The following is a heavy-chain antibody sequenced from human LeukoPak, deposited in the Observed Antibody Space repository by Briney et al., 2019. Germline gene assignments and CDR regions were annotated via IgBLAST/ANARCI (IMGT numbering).Heavy chain of an antibody. CDR1: GGSISSSNYY. Sequence: SETLSLTCTVSGGSISSSNYYWGWIRQPPGKGLEWNGSIYYSGSTYYNPSLKSRVTISVDTSKNQFSLKLSSVTAADTAVYYCATMGLTGAIPYFDYWGQGTLVTVSS. V-gene: IGHV4-39*01. D-gene: IGHD1-26*01. J-gene: IGHJ4*02. CDR3: ATMGLTGAIPYFDY. CDR2: IYYSGST.